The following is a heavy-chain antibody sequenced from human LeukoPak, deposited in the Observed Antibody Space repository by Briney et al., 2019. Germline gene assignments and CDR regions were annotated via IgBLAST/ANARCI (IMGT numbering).Heavy chain of an antibody. V-gene: IGHV1-8*01. CDR1: GYTFTSYD. Sequence: GASVKVSCKASGYTFTSYDINWVRQATGQGLEWMGWMNPNSGNTGYAQKFQGRVTMTRNTSISTAYMELSSLRSEDTAVYYCARGGGGWYGGYNWFDPWGQGTLVTVSS. D-gene: IGHD6-19*01. J-gene: IGHJ5*02. CDR2: MNPNSGNT. CDR3: ARGGGGWYGGYNWFDP.